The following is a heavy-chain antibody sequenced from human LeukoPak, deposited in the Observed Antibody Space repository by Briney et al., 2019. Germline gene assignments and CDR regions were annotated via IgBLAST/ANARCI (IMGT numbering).Heavy chain of an antibody. CDR3: ARRQYDFWSGPSYYYYMDV. CDR1: GFTFSSYS. V-gene: IGHV3-48*04. CDR2: ISSSSSTI. Sequence: GGSLRLSCAAPGFTFSSYSMNWVRQAPGKGLEWVSYISSSSSTIYYADSVKGRFTISRDNAKNSLYLQMNSLRAEDTAVYYCARRQYDFWSGPSYYYYMDVCGKGTTVTVSS. J-gene: IGHJ6*03. D-gene: IGHD3-3*01.